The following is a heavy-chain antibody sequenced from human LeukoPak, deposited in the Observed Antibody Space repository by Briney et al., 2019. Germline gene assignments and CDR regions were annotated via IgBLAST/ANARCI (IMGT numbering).Heavy chain of an antibody. CDR1: WGPFSRYA. J-gene: IGHJ4*02. V-gene: IGHV1-69*05. Sequence: TVEVSCKASWGPFSRYAISWVRQAPGQGLEGMGGILSIFDTAKYAQKLQGRVTITTGESTSTAYMELGSRRSEDTAVYYCARLDSGGYCFELGGEGTLLT. D-gene: IGHD3-22*01. CDR2: ILSIFDTA. CDR3: ARLDSGGYCFEL.